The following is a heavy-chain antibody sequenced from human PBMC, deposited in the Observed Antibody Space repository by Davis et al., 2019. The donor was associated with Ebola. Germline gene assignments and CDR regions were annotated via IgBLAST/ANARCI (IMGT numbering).Heavy chain of an antibody. J-gene: IGHJ5*02. D-gene: IGHD4-23*01. CDR2: IYYSGST. V-gene: IGHV4-59*01. Sequence: MPGGSLRLSCAVYGGSFSGYYWSWIRQPPGKGLEWIGYIYYSGSTNYNPSLKSRVTISVDTSKNQFSLKLSSVTAADTAVYYCARGDYGGNSAWFDPWGQGTLVTVSS. CDR3: ARGDYGGNSAWFDP. CDR1: GGSFSGYY.